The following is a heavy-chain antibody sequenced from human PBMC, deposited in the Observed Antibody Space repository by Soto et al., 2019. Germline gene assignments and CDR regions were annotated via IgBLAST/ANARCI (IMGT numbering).Heavy chain of an antibody. Sequence: PGGSLRLSCAASGFTFSSYSMNWVRQAPGKGLEWVSSISSSSSYIYYADSVKGRFTISRDNAKNSLYLQMNSLRAEDTAVYYCARDLYYGPYAFDIWGRGTMVTVSS. CDR1: GFTFSSYS. V-gene: IGHV3-21*01. D-gene: IGHD3-10*01. CDR3: ARDLYYGPYAFDI. CDR2: ISSSSSYI. J-gene: IGHJ3*02.